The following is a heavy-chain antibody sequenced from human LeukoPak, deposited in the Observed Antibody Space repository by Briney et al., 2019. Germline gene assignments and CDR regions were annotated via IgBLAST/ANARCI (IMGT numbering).Heavy chain of an antibody. Sequence: GGSLRLSCAASGFTVSGHYMSWVRQAPGKGLEWVANIKEDGRQKYYVDSVKGRFTISRDSAKNSQYLQMNSLRAEDTAVYYCARLPLTARRHFDYWGQGTLVTVSS. CDR2: IKEDGRQK. J-gene: IGHJ4*02. V-gene: IGHV3-7*05. CDR3: ARLPLTARRHFDY. D-gene: IGHD5-18*01. CDR1: GFTVSGHY.